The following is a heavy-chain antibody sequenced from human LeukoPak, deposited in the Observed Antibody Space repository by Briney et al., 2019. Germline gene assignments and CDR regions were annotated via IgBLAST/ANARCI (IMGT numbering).Heavy chain of an antibody. Sequence: PGGSLRLSCSASGFTFSSYSMHWVRQAPGKGLEYVSTISSNGGSTYYADSVKGRFTISRDNSKNTLYLQMNSLRAEDTAVYYCARDMRQWLANNWFDPWGQGTLVTVSS. D-gene: IGHD6-19*01. CDR1: GFTFSSYS. CDR2: ISSNGGST. CDR3: ARDMRQWLANNWFDP. V-gene: IGHV3-64*04. J-gene: IGHJ5*02.